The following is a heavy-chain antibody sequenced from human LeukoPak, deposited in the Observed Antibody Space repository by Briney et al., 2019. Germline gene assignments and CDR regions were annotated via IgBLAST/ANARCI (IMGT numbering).Heavy chain of an antibody. D-gene: IGHD2-8*01. CDR3: ARKWSSRDWFDP. Sequence: EASVKVSCKASGYSSTYVFTTYPIHWVRQAPGQGLEWLGMINLRGDATIYAQKFQGRVTLTSDSSTTTVYIELSSLKSDDTGLYYSARKWSSRDWFDPWGQGTLVTVSS. J-gene: IGHJ5*02. CDR2: INLRGDAT. CDR1: GYSSTYVFTTYP. V-gene: IGHV1-46*01.